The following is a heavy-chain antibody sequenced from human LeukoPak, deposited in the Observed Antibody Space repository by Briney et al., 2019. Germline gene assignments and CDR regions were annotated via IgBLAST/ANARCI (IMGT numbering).Heavy chain of an antibody. CDR2: IIPIFGTA. V-gene: IGHV1-69*05. J-gene: IGHJ4*02. CDR3: ARDGDYYGSGSYYNY. CDR1: GGTFSSYA. D-gene: IGHD3-10*01. Sequence: ASVKVSCKASGGTFSSYAISWVRQAPGQGLEWMGGIIPIFGTANYAQKFQGRVTMTRDTSTSTVYMELSSLRSEDTAVYYCARDGDYYGSGSYYNYWGQGTLVTVSS.